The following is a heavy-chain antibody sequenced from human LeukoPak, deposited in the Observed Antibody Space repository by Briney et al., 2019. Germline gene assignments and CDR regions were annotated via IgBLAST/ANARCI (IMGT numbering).Heavy chain of an antibody. V-gene: IGHV4-4*02. J-gene: IGHJ4*02. D-gene: IGHD6-19*01. CDR1: RGSISNNW. CDR2: SYHRGRP. CDR3: ATKGMTVAGDS. Sequence: SETLSLTCAVPRGSISNNWWSGVRQPPGKGLEWIGESYHRGRPTYNPSLKSRVTISLDTSKNQFSLKLTSLTAADTAVYYCATKGMTVAGDSWGQGIQVTVSS.